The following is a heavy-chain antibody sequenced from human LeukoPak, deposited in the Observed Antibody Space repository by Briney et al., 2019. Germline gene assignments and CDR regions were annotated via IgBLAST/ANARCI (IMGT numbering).Heavy chain of an antibody. CDR2: INPSGGST. CDR3: ARDSYYYDSSGYYYGGY. J-gene: IGHJ4*02. D-gene: IGHD3-22*01. CDR1: GYTFTSYY. Sequence: ASVKVSCKASGYTFTSYYMHWVRQAPGQGLAWMGIINPSGGSTSYAQKFQGRVTMTRGTSTSTVYMELSSLRSEDTAVYYCARDSYYYDSSGYYYGGYWGQGTLVTVSS. V-gene: IGHV1-46*01.